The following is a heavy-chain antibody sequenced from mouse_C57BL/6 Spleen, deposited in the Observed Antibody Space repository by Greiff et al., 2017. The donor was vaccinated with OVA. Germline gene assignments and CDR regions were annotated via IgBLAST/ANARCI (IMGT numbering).Heavy chain of an antibody. Sequence: EVQLQQSGPELVKPGASVKMSCKASGYTFTDYNMHWVQQSHGKSLEWIGYINPNNGGTSYNQKFKGKATLTVNKSSSTAYMELRSLTSEDSAVYYCAKSQAIYYDYDYAMDYWGQGTSVTVSS. J-gene: IGHJ4*01. D-gene: IGHD2-4*01. CDR2: INPNNGGT. V-gene: IGHV1-22*01. CDR1: GYTFTDYN. CDR3: AKSQAIYYDYDYAMDY.